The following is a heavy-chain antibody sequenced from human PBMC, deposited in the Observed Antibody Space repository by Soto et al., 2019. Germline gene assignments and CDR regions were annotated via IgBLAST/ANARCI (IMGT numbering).Heavy chain of an antibody. CDR2: INPNSGNI. D-gene: IGHD3-10*01. CDR3: ARGRASGSYYLLDY. Sequence: ASVKASCMASGDTSTTYDINWARQATGHGLEWMGWINPNSGNIGYAQRFQGRVTMTRDTAIRTAYMEVSRLRSDATAVYYCARGRASGSYYLLDYWGQGTLVTVSS. V-gene: IGHV1-8*01. CDR1: GDTSTTYD. J-gene: IGHJ4*02.